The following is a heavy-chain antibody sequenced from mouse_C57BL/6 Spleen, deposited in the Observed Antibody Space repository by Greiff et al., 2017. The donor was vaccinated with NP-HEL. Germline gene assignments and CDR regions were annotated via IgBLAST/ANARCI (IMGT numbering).Heavy chain of an antibody. CDR2: IYPGNSDT. Sequence: EVQLQQSGTVLARPGASVKMSCKTSGYTFTSSWMHWVKQRPGQGLEWLGAIYPGNSDTSYNQKFKGKAKLTAVTSASTAYMELSSLTNEDSAVYYCTSSYGSSSWFAYWGQGTLVTVSA. V-gene: IGHV1-5*01. J-gene: IGHJ3*01. D-gene: IGHD1-1*01. CDR1: GYTFTSSW. CDR3: TSSYGSSSWFAY.